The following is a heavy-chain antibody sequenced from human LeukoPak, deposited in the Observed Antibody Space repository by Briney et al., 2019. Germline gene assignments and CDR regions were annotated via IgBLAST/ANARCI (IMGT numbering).Heavy chain of an antibody. CDR2: IYYSGST. D-gene: IGHD1-14*01. V-gene: IGHV4-59*12. Sequence: SETLSLTCTVSGGSISSYYWSWIRQPPGKGLEWIGYIYYSGSTNYNPSLKSRVTISVDTSKNQFSLKLSSVTAADTAVYYCARGRTGHYYYMDVWGKGTTVTVSS. J-gene: IGHJ6*03. CDR1: GGSISSYY. CDR3: ARGRTGHYYYMDV.